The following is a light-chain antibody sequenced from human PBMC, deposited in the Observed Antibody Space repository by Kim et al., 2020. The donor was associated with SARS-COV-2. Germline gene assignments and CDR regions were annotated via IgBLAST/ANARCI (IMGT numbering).Light chain of an antibody. J-gene: IGKJ1*01. CDR3: LQDNSFPRT. CDR1: QDIRND. CDR2: AAF. Sequence: DIQMTQSPSSLSASVGDRVTITCRASQDIRNDLGWYQQKSGTAPQRLIYAAFNLHGGVPSRFSGGGSGTEFTLTISNLQPEDFATYFCLQDNSFPRTFGQGTKVDIK. V-gene: IGKV1-17*02.